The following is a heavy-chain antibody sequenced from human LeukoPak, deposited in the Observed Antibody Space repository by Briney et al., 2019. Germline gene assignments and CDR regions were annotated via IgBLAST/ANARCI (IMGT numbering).Heavy chain of an antibody. D-gene: IGHD3-22*01. CDR2: INHSGST. CDR1: GGSFSGYY. J-gene: IGHJ5*02. V-gene: IGHV4-34*01. CDR3: ARAEYDSSGYSSVWFDP. Sequence: SETLSLTCAVYGGSFSGYYWSWIRQPPGKGLEWIGEINHSGSTNYNPSLKSRVTISVDTSKNQFSLKLSSVTAADTAVYYCARAEYDSSGYSSVWFDPWGQGTLVTVSS.